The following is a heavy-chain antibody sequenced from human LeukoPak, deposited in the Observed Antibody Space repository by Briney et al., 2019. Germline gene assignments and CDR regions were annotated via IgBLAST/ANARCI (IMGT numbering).Heavy chain of an antibody. J-gene: IGHJ6*03. V-gene: IGHV4-34*01. Sequence: PSETLSLTCAVYGGSFSGYYWSWIRRPPGKGLEWIWEINHSGSTNYNPSLKSRVTISVDTSKNQFSLKLSSVTAADTAVYYCARASSSYYYYYMDVWGKGTTVTVSS. CDR2: INHSGST. CDR1: GGSFSGYY. CDR3: ARASSSYYYYYMDV.